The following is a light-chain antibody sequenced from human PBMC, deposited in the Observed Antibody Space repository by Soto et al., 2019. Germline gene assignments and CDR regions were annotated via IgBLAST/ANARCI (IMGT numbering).Light chain of an antibody. CDR1: SSNIGGNS. J-gene: IGLJ1*01. V-gene: IGLV1-51*01. CDR3: GSWDSRLSAAV. Sequence: QSVLTQPPSVSAAPGQKVTISCSGSSSNIGGNSVSWYQQLPGTAPKLLIYDDNKRPSGIPDRFSGSKSGTSATLGITGFQTGDEADYYCGSWDSRLSAAVFGNVTKVTVX. CDR2: DDN.